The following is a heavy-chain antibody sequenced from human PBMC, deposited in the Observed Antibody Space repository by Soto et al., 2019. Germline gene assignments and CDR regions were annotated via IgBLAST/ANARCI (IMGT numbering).Heavy chain of an antibody. Sequence: LRLSFEASGXIFTNFWMHWVRQVPGKGLVWVSRIDTGGSSTSYADSVKGRFTISRDNAKNTVSLQMNSLRAEDTGVYYCAKDSWYLDLWSQGSLVTVSS. CDR2: IDTGGSST. D-gene: IGHD6-13*01. J-gene: IGHJ5*02. CDR3: AKDSWYLDL. V-gene: IGHV3-74*01. CDR1: GXIFTNFW.